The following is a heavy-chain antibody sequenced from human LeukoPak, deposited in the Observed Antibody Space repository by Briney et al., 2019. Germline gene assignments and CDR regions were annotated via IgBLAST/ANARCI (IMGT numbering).Heavy chain of an antibody. Sequence: PGGSLRLSCAASGFTFSSYSMNWVRQASGKGLEWVSSISSSSSYIYYADSVKGRFTISRDNAKNSLYLQMNSLRAEDTAVYYCARVTEAPYYFDYWGQGTLVTVSS. J-gene: IGHJ4*02. CDR2: ISSSSSYI. CDR3: ARVTEAPYYFDY. CDR1: GFTFSSYS. V-gene: IGHV3-21*01.